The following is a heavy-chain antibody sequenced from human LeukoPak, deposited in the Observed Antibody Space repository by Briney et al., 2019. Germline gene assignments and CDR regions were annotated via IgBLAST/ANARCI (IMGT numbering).Heavy chain of an antibody. D-gene: IGHD3-10*01. CDR1: GGSTSSSDYY. V-gene: IGHV4-39*01. J-gene: IGHJ4*02. CDR2: IRYSGNT. Sequence: ASETLSLTCTVSGGSTSSSDYYWGWIRQPPDEGLEWIASIRYSGNTYYNPSLKSRVTISVDTSKNQFSLKLNSVTAADTAIYRCERNTFFASGRRWYYFDNRVQGTLVTVSS. CDR3: ERNTFFASGRRWYYFDN.